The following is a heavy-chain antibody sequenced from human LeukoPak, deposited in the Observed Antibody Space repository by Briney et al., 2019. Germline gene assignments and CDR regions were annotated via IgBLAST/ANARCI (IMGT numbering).Heavy chain of an antibody. CDR1: GGSISSYY. J-gene: IGHJ6*03. CDR2: IYYSGST. D-gene: IGHD3-3*01. V-gene: IGHV4-59*01. Sequence: SETLSLTRTVSGGSISSYYWSWIRQPPGKGLEWIGHIYYSGSTNYNPSLKSRVTISLDTSKNHFSLKLSSVTAADTAVYYCARGFTRAGHYYFYYMDVWGKGTTVTVSS. CDR3: ARGFTRAGHYYFYYMDV.